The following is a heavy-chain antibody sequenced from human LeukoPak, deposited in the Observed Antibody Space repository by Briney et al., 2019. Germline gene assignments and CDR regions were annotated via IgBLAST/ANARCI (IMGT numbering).Heavy chain of an antibody. D-gene: IGHD1-1*01. J-gene: IGHJ4*02. CDR2: IRYDESDK. CDR3: AKDFNWAFDY. V-gene: IGHV3-30*02. CDR1: GFTFSSYG. Sequence: PGGSLRLSCAASGFTFSSYGMSWVRQAPGRGLDWVAHIRYDESDKYYADSVKGRFTISRDISKNTVYLQMNSLRVEDTAVYYCAKDFNWAFDYWGQGTLVTVSS.